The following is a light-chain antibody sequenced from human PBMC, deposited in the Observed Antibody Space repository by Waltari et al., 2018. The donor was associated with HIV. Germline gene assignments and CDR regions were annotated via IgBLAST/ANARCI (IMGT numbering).Light chain of an antibody. CDR3: AAWDDSLNAWV. CDR2: SNN. Sequence: SVLPQPPSASATPGPRVRIPCSGSRSPIGSNIVNWYQQLPGTAPKLLIYSNNQRPSGVPDRFSGSKSGNSATLAISGLQSEDEADYYCAAWDDSLNAWVFGGGTKLTVL. CDR1: RSPIGSNI. V-gene: IGLV1-44*01. J-gene: IGLJ3*02.